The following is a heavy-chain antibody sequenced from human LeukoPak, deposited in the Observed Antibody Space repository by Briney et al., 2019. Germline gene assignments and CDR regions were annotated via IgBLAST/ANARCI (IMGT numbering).Heavy chain of an antibody. CDR2: ISSSGSTI. Sequence: PGGSLRLSCAASGFTFSSYSMNWVRQAPGKGLEWVSYISSSGSTIYYADSVKGRFTISRDNAKNSLYLQMNSLRAEDTAVYYCARIYYYDSSGYYYYNWFDPWGQGTLVTVSS. D-gene: IGHD3-22*01. CDR1: GFTFSSYS. J-gene: IGHJ5*02. V-gene: IGHV3-48*04. CDR3: ARIYYYDSSGYYYYNWFDP.